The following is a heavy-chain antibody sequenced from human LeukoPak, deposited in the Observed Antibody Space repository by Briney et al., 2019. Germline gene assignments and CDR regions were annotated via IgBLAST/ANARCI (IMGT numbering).Heavy chain of an antibody. Sequence: SETLSLTCTVSGGSISSYYWSWIRQPAGKGLEWIGRIYTSGSTNYNPSLKSRVTMSVDTSKNQFSLKLSSVTAADTAIYYCARARRTNSGSSLVWFDFWGQGTLVSVSS. CDR1: GGSISSYY. CDR2: IYTSGST. CDR3: ARARRTNSGSSLVWFDF. D-gene: IGHD1-26*01. V-gene: IGHV4-4*07. J-gene: IGHJ4*02.